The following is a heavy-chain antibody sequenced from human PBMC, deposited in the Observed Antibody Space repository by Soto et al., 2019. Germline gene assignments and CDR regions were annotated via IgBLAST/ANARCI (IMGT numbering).Heavy chain of an antibody. V-gene: IGHV1-2*02. CDR3: ARVVIYGDYGLTDWFDP. D-gene: IGHD4-17*01. CDR1: GYTFTGYY. Sequence: SVKVSCKASGYTFTGYYMHCVLQAAIQWLEWMGWINPNSGGTNYAQKFQGRVTMTRDTSISTAYMELSRLRSDDTAVYYCARVVIYGDYGLTDWFDPWGQGTLVTVSS. J-gene: IGHJ5*02. CDR2: INPNSGGT.